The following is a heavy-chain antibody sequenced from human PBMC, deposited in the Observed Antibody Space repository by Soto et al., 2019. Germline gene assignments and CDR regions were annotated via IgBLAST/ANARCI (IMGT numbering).Heavy chain of an antibody. Sequence: SETLSLTCAVYGGSFSGYYWSWIRQPPGKGLEWIGEINHSGSTNYNPSLKSRVTISVDTSKNQFSLKLSSVTAADTAVYYCARGPDRYCSGGSCYFLDYWGQGTLVTVPQ. J-gene: IGHJ4*02. CDR1: GGSFSGYY. CDR3: ARGPDRYCSGGSCYFLDY. CDR2: INHSGST. D-gene: IGHD2-15*01. V-gene: IGHV4-34*01.